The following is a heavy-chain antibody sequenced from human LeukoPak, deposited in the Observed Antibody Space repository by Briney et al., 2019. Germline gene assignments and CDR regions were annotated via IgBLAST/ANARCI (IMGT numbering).Heavy chain of an antibody. Sequence: GSLRLSCAASGFTFSSYYMHWVRQAPGKGLVWVSRIKSDGSVTGYADSVKGRFAISRDNAKNTTYLQMNSLRAEDTAVYYCARDWIDRGTFDPWGQGTLVTVSS. CDR3: ARDWIDRGTFDP. CDR1: GFTFSSYY. CDR2: IKSDGSVT. D-gene: IGHD2-2*03. V-gene: IGHV3-74*01. J-gene: IGHJ5*02.